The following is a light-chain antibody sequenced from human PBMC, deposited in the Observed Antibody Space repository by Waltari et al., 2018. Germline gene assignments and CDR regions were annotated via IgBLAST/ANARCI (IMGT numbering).Light chain of an antibody. V-gene: IGKV3-20*01. J-gene: IGKJ1*01. CDR3: QHYVRLPAT. CDR2: GAS. Sequence: EIVLTQSPGTLSLSPGERATLSCRASQSVSRSLAWYQQNPGQAPRPLIYGASNRAAGSPDRFSGSGSGTDFSLTISRLEPEDFAVYYCQHYVRLPATFGQGTKVEIK. CDR1: QSVSRS.